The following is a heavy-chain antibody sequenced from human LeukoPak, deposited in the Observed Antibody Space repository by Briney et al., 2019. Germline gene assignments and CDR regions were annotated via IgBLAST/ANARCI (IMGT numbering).Heavy chain of an antibody. CDR2: INHSGST. CDR1: GGSFSGYY. J-gene: IGHJ4*02. Sequence: SETLSLTCAVYGGSFSGYYWSWIRQPPGKGLGWIGEINHSGSTNYNPSLKSRVTISVDTSKNQFSLKLSSVTAADTAVYYCATRYNWNRTLFDYWGQGTLVTVSS. V-gene: IGHV4-34*01. D-gene: IGHD1-20*01. CDR3: ATRYNWNRTLFDY.